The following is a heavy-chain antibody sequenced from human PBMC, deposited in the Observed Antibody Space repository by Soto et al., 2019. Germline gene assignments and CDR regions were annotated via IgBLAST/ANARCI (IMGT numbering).Heavy chain of an antibody. D-gene: IGHD2-15*01. CDR2: SRNKANSYTT. CDR1: GSTFSDYY. CDR3: ARSQGGQYAFDI. J-gene: IGHJ3*02. Sequence: EVQLVESGGGLVQPGGSLRLSCAASGSTFSDYYMDWVRQAPGKGLEWVGRSRNKANSYTTEYAASVKGRFSISRDDSKNSLYLHMNSLKIEDTAVYYCARSQGGQYAFDIWGQGTMVTVSS. V-gene: IGHV3-72*01.